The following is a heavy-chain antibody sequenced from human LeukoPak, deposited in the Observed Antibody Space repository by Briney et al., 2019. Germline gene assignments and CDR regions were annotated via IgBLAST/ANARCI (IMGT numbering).Heavy chain of an antibody. CDR2: IYYSGST. Sequence: PSETLSLTCTVTGGSISSYYWSWIRQPPGQGLEWIGYIYYSGSTNYNPSLKSRVTISVDTSKNQFSLKLSSVTAADTAVYYCARGYSSGWYNFDYWGQGTLVTVSS. J-gene: IGHJ4*02. V-gene: IGHV4-59*01. CDR1: GGSISSYY. D-gene: IGHD6-19*01. CDR3: ARGYSSGWYNFDY.